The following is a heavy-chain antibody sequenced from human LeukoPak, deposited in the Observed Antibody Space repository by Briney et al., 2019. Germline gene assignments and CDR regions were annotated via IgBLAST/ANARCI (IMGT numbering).Heavy chain of an antibody. Sequence: ASVKVSCKASGYTYTDYYMHWVRQAPGQGLEWMGWITPNSGATKYAQKFRGRVSMTRDTSINTAYMELSRLRSDDTAIYYCARVSRFYYDSSGDFDYWGQGTLVTVSS. J-gene: IGHJ4*02. V-gene: IGHV1-2*02. CDR1: GYTYTDYY. CDR2: ITPNSGAT. D-gene: IGHD3-22*01. CDR3: ARVSRFYYDSSGDFDY.